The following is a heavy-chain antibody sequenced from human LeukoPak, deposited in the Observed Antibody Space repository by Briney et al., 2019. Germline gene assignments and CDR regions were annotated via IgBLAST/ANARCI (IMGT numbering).Heavy chain of an antibody. J-gene: IGHJ4*02. D-gene: IGHD6-19*01. CDR3: ASISSGWYWDY. V-gene: IGHV3-21*01. CDR1: GFTFSSYS. Sequence: GGSLRLSCAASGFTFSSYSMNWVRPAPGKGLEWVSSISSSSSYIYYADSVKGRFTISRDNAKNSLYLQMNSLRAEDTAVYYCASISSGWYWDYWGQGTLVTVSS. CDR2: ISSSSSYI.